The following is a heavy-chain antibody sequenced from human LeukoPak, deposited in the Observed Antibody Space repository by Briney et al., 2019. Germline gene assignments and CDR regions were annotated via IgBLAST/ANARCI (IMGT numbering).Heavy chain of an antibody. CDR2: IYYSGST. Sequence: PSETLSLTCTVSGGSISSYYWSWIRQPPGKGLEWIGYIYYSGSTNYNPSLKSRVTISVDTSKNQFSLTLRSVTAADTAVYYCARDGYNYGLDRFDYWGHGTLVTVSS. D-gene: IGHD5-18*01. J-gene: IGHJ4*01. V-gene: IGHV4-59*12. CDR3: ARDGYNYGLDRFDY. CDR1: GGSISSYY.